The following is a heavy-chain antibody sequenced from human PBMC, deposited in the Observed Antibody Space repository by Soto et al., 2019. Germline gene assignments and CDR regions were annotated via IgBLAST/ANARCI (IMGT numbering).Heavy chain of an antibody. CDR2: IHYTGSS. V-gene: IGHV4-59*08. D-gene: IGHD1-1*01. CDR1: GGSVSGYY. Sequence: SETLSLTCTVSGGSVSGYYWSWIRQPPGKGLEWIAYIHYTGSSNSNPSPESRVTMSMDTSKNQFSLKLSSVTAADTAVYYCARHSNEYRKSLDYWGKGTLVTVSS. J-gene: IGHJ4*02. CDR3: ARHSNEYRKSLDY.